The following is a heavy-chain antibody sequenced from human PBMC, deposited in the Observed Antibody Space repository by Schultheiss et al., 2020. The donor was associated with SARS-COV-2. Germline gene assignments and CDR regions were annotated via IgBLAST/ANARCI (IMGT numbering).Heavy chain of an antibody. Sequence: SQTLSLTCAVQGGSFSGYYWSWIRQPPGKGLEWIGEINHSGSTNYNPSLKSRVTISVDTSKNQFSLKLSSVTAADTAVYYCARAGIRLGPYIAVAVPFDYWGQGTLVTVSS. D-gene: IGHD6-19*01. V-gene: IGHV4-34*01. CDR2: INHSGST. CDR3: ARAGIRLGPYIAVAVPFDY. J-gene: IGHJ4*02. CDR1: GGSFSGYY.